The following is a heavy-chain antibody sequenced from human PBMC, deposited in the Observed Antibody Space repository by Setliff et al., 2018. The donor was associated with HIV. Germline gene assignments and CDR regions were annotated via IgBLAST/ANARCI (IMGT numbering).Heavy chain of an antibody. CDR1: EFSFSSYW. CDR3: ARDRGWEVGTTSDFDY. Sequence: PGGSLRLSCEASEFSFSSYWMSWVRQAPGKGLEWVANIDQDGSEKYYVDSVKGRFTISRDNAKNSLYLQMNSLRAEDTAVYYCARDRGWEVGTTSDFDYWGQGTLVTVSS. J-gene: IGHJ4*02. V-gene: IGHV3-7*03. CDR2: IDQDGSEK. D-gene: IGHD1-26*01.